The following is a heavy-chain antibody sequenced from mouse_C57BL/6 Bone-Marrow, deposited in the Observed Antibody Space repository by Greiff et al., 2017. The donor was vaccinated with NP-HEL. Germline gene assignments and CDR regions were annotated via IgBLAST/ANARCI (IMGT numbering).Heavy chain of an antibody. CDR3: TRTYGSSYAMDY. V-gene: IGHV1-5*01. CDR1: GYTFTSYW. CDR2: IYPGNSDT. J-gene: IGHJ4*01. D-gene: IGHD1-1*01. Sequence: EVMLVESGTVLARPGASVKMSCKTSGYTFTSYWMHWVKQRPGQGLEWIGAIYPGNSDTSYNQKFKGKTKLTAVTSASTAYMELSSLTNEDSAVYYCTRTYGSSYAMDYWGQGTSVTVSS.